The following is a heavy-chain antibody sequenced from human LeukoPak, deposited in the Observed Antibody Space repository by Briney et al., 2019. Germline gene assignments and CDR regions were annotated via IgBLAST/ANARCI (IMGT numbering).Heavy chain of an antibody. Sequence: PGGSLRLSCAASGFTFSSYAMSWVRQAPGKGLEWVSAISGSGGSTYYADSVKGRFTISRDNSKNTLYLQMNSLRAEDTAVYYCAKIPESYYYDSSGYYRTNWFDPWGQGTLVTVSS. CDR3: AKIPESYYYDSSGYYRTNWFDP. V-gene: IGHV3-23*01. D-gene: IGHD3-22*01. CDR1: GFTFSSYA. J-gene: IGHJ5*02. CDR2: ISGSGGST.